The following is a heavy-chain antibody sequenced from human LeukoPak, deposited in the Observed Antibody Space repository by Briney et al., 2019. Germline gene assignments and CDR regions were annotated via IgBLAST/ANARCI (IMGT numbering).Heavy chain of an antibody. CDR3: ARDRGRYCSSTSCSTGGLNYYYYYYMDV. CDR2: ISSSSSYI. Sequence: GGSLRLSCAASGFTFSSYSMNWVRQAPGKGLEWVSSISSSSSYIYYADSVKGRFTISRDNAKNSLYLQMNSLRAEDTAVYYCARDRGRYCSSTSCSTGGLNYYYYYYMDVWGKGTTVTVSS. V-gene: IGHV3-21*01. CDR1: GFTFSSYS. J-gene: IGHJ6*03. D-gene: IGHD2-2*01.